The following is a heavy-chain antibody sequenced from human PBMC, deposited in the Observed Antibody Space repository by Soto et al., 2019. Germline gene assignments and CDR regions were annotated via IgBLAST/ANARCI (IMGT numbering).Heavy chain of an antibody. Sequence: QVQLVQSGAEVKKPGSSVKVSCKASGGTFSTSAISWVRQAPGQGLEWVGGIMPVFPTPDYAQNFQGRVTITAHEYTTTDKMDMTSLRAVDTAGYYCARDKECLQLGGNYYYDVDFWCQGTAITVS. D-gene: IGHD1-1*01. CDR3: ARDKECLQLGGNYYYDVDF. CDR1: GGTFSTSA. J-gene: IGHJ6*02. CDR2: IMPVFPTP. V-gene: IGHV1-69*12.